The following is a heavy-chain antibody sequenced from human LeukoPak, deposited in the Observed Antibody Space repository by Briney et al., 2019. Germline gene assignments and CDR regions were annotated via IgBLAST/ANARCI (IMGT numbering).Heavy chain of an antibody. Sequence: ASVKVSCKASGYTFTSYYMHWVRQAPGQGLEWMGIINPSGGSTSYAQKFQGRVTMTRDMSTSTVYMELSSLRSEDTAVYYCARESLTQWPNLTSDAFDIWGQGTMVTVSS. CDR2: INPSGGST. J-gene: IGHJ3*02. CDR1: GYTFTSYY. V-gene: IGHV1-46*01. CDR3: ARESLTQWPNLTSDAFDI. D-gene: IGHD6-19*01.